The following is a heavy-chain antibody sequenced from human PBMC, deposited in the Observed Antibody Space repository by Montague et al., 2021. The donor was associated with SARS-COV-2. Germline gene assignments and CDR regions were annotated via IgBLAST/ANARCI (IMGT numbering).Heavy chain of an antibody. Sequence: ETLSLTCSVSGDSISRSHYFWAWIRQPPGMGLEWIGSIYFTGKTYYHPSLKSRVTISIDTSKNHFSLRLSSVTAADSAVFYCARWGLNNAFDIWGLGTMITVSS. CDR1: GDSISRSHYF. V-gene: IGHV4-39*02. J-gene: IGHJ3*02. CDR2: IYFTGKT. D-gene: IGHD1/OR15-1a*01. CDR3: ARWGLNNAFDI.